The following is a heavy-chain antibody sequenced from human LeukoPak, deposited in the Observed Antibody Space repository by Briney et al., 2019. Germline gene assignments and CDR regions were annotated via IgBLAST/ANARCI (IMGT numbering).Heavy chain of an antibody. CDR3: ARGRSGRRQVVVVFGY. J-gene: IGHJ4*02. CDR2: ISAYNGNT. V-gene: IGHV1-18*01. CDR1: GYTFTSYG. D-gene: IGHD2-21*01. Sequence: ASVKVSCKASGYTFTSYGISWVRQAPGQGLEWMGWISAYNGNTNYAQKLQGRVTMTTDTSTSTAYMELRSLRSDDTAVYYCARGRSGRRQVVVVFGYWGQGTLVTVSS.